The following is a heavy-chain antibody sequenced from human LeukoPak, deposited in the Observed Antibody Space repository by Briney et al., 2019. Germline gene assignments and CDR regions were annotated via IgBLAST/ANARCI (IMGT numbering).Heavy chain of an antibody. CDR3: ARHDSSGPYNAFDI. D-gene: IGHD3-22*01. Sequence: SSETLSLTCTVSGGSISSYYWGWIRQPPGKGLEWIGSMYYSGNTYYNPSLKSRVTISVDTSKNQFSLKLSSVTAADTAVYYCARHDSSGPYNAFDIWGQGTVVTVSS. J-gene: IGHJ3*02. CDR1: GGSISSYY. V-gene: IGHV4-39*01. CDR2: MYYSGNT.